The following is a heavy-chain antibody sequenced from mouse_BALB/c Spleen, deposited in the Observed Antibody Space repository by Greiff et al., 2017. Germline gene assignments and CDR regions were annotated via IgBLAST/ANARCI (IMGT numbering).Heavy chain of an antibody. D-gene: IGHD3-1*01. CDR2: ISDGGSYT. CDR3: AREILGYYAMDY. V-gene: IGHV5-4*02. J-gene: IGHJ4*01. CDR1: GFTFSDYY. Sequence: EVHLVESGGGLVKPGGSLKLSCAASGFTFSDYYMYWVRQTPEKRLEWVATISDGGSYTYYPDSVKGRFTISRDNAKNNLYLQMSSLKSEDTAMYYCAREILGYYAMDYWGQGTSGTVSS.